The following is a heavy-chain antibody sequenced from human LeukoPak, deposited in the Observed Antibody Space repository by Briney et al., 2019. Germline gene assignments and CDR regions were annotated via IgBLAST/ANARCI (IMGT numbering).Heavy chain of an antibody. D-gene: IGHD3-10*01. CDR2: IYHSGST. J-gene: IGHJ4*02. CDR1: GYSISSGYY. Sequence: SETLSLTCTVSGYSISSGYYWGWIRQPPGKGLEWIGSIYHSGSTYYNPSLKSRVTISVDTSKNQFSLKLSSVTAADTAVYYCAREFRGYFDYWGQGTLVTVSS. V-gene: IGHV4-38-2*02. CDR3: AREFRGYFDY.